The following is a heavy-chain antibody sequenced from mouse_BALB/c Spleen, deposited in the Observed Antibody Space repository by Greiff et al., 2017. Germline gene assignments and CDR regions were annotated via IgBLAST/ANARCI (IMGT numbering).Heavy chain of an antibody. CDR1: GHSFTSYW. D-gene: IGHD2-1*01. J-gene: IGHJ4*01. Sequence: VQLKESGTVLARPGASVKMSCKASGHSFTSYWMHWVKQRPGQGLEWIGAIYPGNSDTSYNQKFKGKAKLTAVTSASTAYMELSSLTNEDSAVYYCTREKPYGNYYAMDYWGQGTSVTVSS. CDR2: IYPGNSDT. V-gene: IGHV1-5*01. CDR3: TREKPYGNYYAMDY.